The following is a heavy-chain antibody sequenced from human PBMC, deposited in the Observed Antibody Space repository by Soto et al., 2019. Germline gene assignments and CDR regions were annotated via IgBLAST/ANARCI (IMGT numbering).Heavy chain of an antibody. CDR3: AKDWRGYCSGGSCPAKAFDI. D-gene: IGHD2-15*01. J-gene: IGHJ3*02. Sequence: GGSLRLSCAASGFTFSSYAMSWVRQAPGKGLEWVSAISGSGGSTYYADSVKGRFTISRDNSKNTLYLQMNSLRAEDTAVYYCAKDWRGYCSGGSCPAKAFDIWGQGTMVTVSS. CDR1: GFTFSSYA. CDR2: ISGSGGST. V-gene: IGHV3-23*01.